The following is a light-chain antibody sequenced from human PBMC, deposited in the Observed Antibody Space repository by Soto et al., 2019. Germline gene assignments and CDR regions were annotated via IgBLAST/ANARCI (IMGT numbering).Light chain of an antibody. CDR3: QQSYSTPLT. J-gene: IGKJ4*01. Sequence: DIQMTHSPSSLSASVGDRVTITCRASQSISSYLNWYQQKPGRAPDLLIYAASSLQSGGPSRFSGSGSGTDFTLTISSLQPEDFAAYYCQQSYSTPLTFGGGTKVEIK. CDR2: AAS. CDR1: QSISSY. V-gene: IGKV1-39*01.